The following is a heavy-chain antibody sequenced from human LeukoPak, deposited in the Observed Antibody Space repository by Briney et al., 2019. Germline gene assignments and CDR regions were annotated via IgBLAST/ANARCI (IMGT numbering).Heavy chain of an antibody. CDR3: ARGFLAPGRGGLTYYYYRDV. V-gene: IGHV4-34*01. CDR1: GGSFSGYY. CDR2: INHSGST. Sequence: SETLSLTCAVYGGSFSGYYWSWIRQPPGKGLEWIGEINHSGSTNYSPSLKSRVTISVDTSKKQFSLKLSSVTAADTAVYYCARGFLAPGRGGLTYYYYRDVWGKGTTVTVSS. J-gene: IGHJ6*03. D-gene: IGHD6-13*01.